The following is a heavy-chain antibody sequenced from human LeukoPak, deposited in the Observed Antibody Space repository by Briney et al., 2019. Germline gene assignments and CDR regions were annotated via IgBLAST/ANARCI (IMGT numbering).Heavy chain of an antibody. CDR3: AKLVLVVATSDAFDI. CDR1: GITFSSYG. V-gene: IGHV3-23*01. Sequence: GGSLRLSCAASGITFSSYGMSWVRQAPGKGLEWVSSISSTGGTTYYADSVKGRFTISRDNSKNTLYLQMNSLRAEDTAVYYCAKLVLVVATSDAFDIWGQGTMVTVSS. CDR2: ISSTGGTT. D-gene: IGHD2-15*01. J-gene: IGHJ3*02.